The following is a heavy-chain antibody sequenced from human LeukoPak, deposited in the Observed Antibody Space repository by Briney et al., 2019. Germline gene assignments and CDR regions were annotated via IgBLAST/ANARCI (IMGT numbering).Heavy chain of an antibody. D-gene: IGHD1-1*01. V-gene: IGHV1-46*03. J-gene: IGHJ4*02. CDR3: ARSGSTLEAGLDY. CDR1: GYTFTSYY. CDR2: INPSGDSA. Sequence: ASVKVSCKASGYTFTSYYMHWVRQAPGQGLEWMGIINPSGDSASYAQKFQGRVTMTRDTSTSTVYMELSSLRSEDTAVYYCARSGSTLEAGLDYWGQGTLVTVSS.